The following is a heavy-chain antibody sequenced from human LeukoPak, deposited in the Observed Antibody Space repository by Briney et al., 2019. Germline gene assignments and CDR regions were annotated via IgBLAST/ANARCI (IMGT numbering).Heavy chain of an antibody. V-gene: IGHV3-23*01. Sequence: GGSMRLSSAASGFTFSSYAMSWVRQAPGKGLEWVSAISGSGGSTYYADSVKGRFTISRDNSKNTLYLQMNSLRAEDTAVYYCAKLPGVVVVAATWGQGTLVTVSS. D-gene: IGHD2-15*01. CDR1: GFTFSSYA. CDR2: ISGSGGST. CDR3: AKLPGVVVVAAT. J-gene: IGHJ5*02.